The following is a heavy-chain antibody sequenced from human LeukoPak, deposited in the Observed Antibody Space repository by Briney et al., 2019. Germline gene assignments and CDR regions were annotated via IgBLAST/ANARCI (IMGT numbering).Heavy chain of an antibody. J-gene: IGHJ4*02. CDR2: ISNSGSTI. CDR3: VRGVFYVAHVDY. V-gene: IGHV3-48*03. D-gene: IGHD2-15*01. Sequence: GGSLRLSCAVSGFTFSGYEMNWVRQAPGKGLEWVSYISNSGSTIYYADSVKGRFTISRDNAKNSLYLQMNSLRAEDTAVYYCVRGVFYVAHVDYWGQGTLVTVSS. CDR1: GFTFSGYE.